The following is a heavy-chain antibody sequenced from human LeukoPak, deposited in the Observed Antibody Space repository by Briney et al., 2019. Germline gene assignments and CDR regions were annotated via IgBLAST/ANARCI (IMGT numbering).Heavy chain of an antibody. V-gene: IGHV3-30-3*01. CDR1: GFTFSSYA. CDR3: ARAPATVTSQKFDY. CDR2: ISYDGSNK. D-gene: IGHD4-17*01. J-gene: IGHJ4*02. Sequence: GGSLRLSCAASGFTFSSYAMHWVPQAPGKGLEWVAVISYDGSNKYYADSVKGRFTISRDNSKNTLYLQMNSLRAEDTAVYYCARAPATVTSQKFDYWGQGTLVTVSS.